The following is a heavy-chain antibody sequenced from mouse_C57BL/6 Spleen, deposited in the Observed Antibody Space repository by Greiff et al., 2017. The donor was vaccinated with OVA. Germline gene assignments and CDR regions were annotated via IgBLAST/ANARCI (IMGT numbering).Heavy chain of an antibody. V-gene: IGHV1-54*01. J-gene: IGHJ4*01. CDR2: INPGSGGT. CDR3: ARSGDYGNYGAMDY. CDR1: GYAFTNYL. Sequence: VQLQQSGAELVRPGTSVKVSCKASGYAFTNYLIEWVKQRPGQGLEWIGVINPGSGGTNYNEKFKGKATLTADKSSSTAYMQLSSLTSEDSAVYFCARSGDYGNYGAMDYWGQGTSVTVSS. D-gene: IGHD2-1*01.